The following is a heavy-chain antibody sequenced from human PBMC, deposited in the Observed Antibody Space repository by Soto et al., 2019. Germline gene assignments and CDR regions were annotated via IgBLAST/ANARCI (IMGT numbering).Heavy chain of an antibody. CDR1: GFTFSNYA. Sequence: PGGSLRLSCAASGFTFSNYAMSWVRQAPGRGLEWVSAISGSGGSTYYADSVKGRSTISRDNSRNTLYLQMNSLRAEDTAVYYCAKAVFRDGHPWYYYYMDVWGKGNKVPGSS. CDR3: AKAVFRDGHPWYYYYMDV. V-gene: IGHV3-23*01. D-gene: IGHD2-21*02. J-gene: IGHJ6*03. CDR2: ISGSGGST.